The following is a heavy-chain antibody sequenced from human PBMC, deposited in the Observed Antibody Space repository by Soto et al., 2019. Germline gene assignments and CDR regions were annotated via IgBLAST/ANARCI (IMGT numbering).Heavy chain of an antibody. V-gene: IGHV3-21*06. J-gene: IGHJ4*02. Sequence: EVQLVESGGGLVKPGGSLRLSCAASGFTFSSYSMNWVRQAPGKGLEWVSSISSSSSYIYYADSVKGRFTISRDNAKNSRYLQMNSLRAEDTAVYYCARDQGGDGFDYWGQGTLVTVSS. CDR3: ARDQGGDGFDY. CDR1: GFTFSSYS. CDR2: ISSSSSYI. D-gene: IGHD2-21*01.